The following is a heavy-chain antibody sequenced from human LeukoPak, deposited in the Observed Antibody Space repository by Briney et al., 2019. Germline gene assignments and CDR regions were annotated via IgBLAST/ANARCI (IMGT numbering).Heavy chain of an antibody. D-gene: IGHD2-15*01. CDR3: ARINTRGSRIFDY. Sequence: NPSETLSLTCAVYGGSFSGYYWSWIRQPPGKGLEWIGEINHSGSTNYNPSLKSRVTISVDTSKNQFSLKLSSVTAADTAVYYCARINTRGSRIFDYWGQGTLVTVSS. V-gene: IGHV4-34*01. CDR1: GGSFSGYY. CDR2: INHSGST. J-gene: IGHJ4*02.